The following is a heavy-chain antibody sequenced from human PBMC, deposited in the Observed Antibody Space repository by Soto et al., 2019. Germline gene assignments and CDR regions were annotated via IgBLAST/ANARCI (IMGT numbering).Heavy chain of an antibody. CDR3: ACGGPRPFYYSGLDV. CDR1: GYTFTMSG. D-gene: IGHD3-10*01. CDR2: ISGYNGNT. Sequence: QVQLVQSGAEVKKPGASVKVSCKSSGYTFTMSGISWVRQAPGQGLEWLGWISGYNGNTNYAQKSKDSSTMIRGPPTDTAYMELRSMRSDDTAVYYGACGGPRPFYYSGLDVWGPGTTVTVSS. V-gene: IGHV1-18*01. J-gene: IGHJ6*02.